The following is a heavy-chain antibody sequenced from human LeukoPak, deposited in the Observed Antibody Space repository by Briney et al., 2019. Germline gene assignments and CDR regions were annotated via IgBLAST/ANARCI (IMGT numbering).Heavy chain of an antibody. Sequence: HEASVKVSCKASGYSFTSYAMGWVRQALGHGLEWMGWINTNTGNPTYAQGLTGRFVFSLDTSVSTAYLQISSLEAEDTAVYYCASFFCINVLCYYLDYWGQGTLVTVSS. CDR2: INTNTGNP. CDR3: ASFFCINVLCYYLDY. V-gene: IGHV7-4-1*02. CDR1: GYSFTSYA. D-gene: IGHD2-8*01. J-gene: IGHJ4*02.